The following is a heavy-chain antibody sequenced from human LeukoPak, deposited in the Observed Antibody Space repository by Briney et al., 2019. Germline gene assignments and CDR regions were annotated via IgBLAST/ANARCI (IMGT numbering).Heavy chain of an antibody. CDR1: VFTFSSYA. D-gene: IGHD4-17*01. CDR2: ISGGAGST. CDR3: TTAEQDYGDYGHPSDAFDI. J-gene: IGHJ3*02. V-gene: IGHV3-23*01. Sequence: GGSLRLSCAACVFTFSSYAMSWARQARGRALEGVSAISGGAGSTYYADSVKGRFTISRDNSKNTLYLQMNSLRAEDTAVYYCTTAEQDYGDYGHPSDAFDIWGQGTMVTVSS.